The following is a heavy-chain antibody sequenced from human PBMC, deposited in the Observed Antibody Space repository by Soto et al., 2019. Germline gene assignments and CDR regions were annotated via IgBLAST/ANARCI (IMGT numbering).Heavy chain of an antibody. D-gene: IGHD3-10*01. V-gene: IGHV1-69*04. Sequence: QVQLVQSGAEVKRPGSSVKVSCKASGDTFSFYSINWVRQAPGLGLEWMGRVNPILSMANYTQRFQGRVTMTADKSTSTAYRERSGLRSEDTAMYYCATSYGSGYRAFDYWGQGALVTVSS. CDR1: GDTFSFYS. CDR2: VNPILSMA. J-gene: IGHJ4*02. CDR3: ATSYGSGYRAFDY.